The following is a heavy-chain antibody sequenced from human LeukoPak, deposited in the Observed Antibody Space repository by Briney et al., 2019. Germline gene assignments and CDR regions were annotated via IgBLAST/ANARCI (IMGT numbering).Heavy chain of an antibody. CDR3: ARDSNRGGKSYYYYYYMDV. J-gene: IGHJ6*03. Sequence: ASVKVSCKASGYTFTSYYMHWVRQAPGQGLEWMGIINPSGGSTSYAQKFQGRVTMTRDMSTSTVYMELSSLRSDDTAVYYCARDSNRGGKSYYYYYYMDVWGKGTTVTVSS. CDR2: INPSGGST. D-gene: IGHD3-10*01. V-gene: IGHV1-46*01. CDR1: GYTFTSYY.